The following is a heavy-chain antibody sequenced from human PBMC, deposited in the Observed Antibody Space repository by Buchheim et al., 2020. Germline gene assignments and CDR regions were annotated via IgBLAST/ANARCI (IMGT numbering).Heavy chain of an antibody. J-gene: IGHJ6*02. CDR2: IIPILGIA. V-gene: IGHV1-69*04. CDR1: GGTFSSYA. Sequence: QVQLVQSGAEVKKPGSSVKVYCKASGGTFSSYAISWVRQAPGQGLEWMGRIIPILGIANYAQKFQGRVTITADKSTSTAYMELSRLRSEDTAVYYCARGDVRVLEWFPKHYDYGMDVWGQGTT. CDR3: ARGDVRVLEWFPKHYDYGMDV. D-gene: IGHD3-3*01.